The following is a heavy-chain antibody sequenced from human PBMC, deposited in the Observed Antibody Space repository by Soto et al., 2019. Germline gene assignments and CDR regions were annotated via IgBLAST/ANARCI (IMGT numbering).Heavy chain of an antibody. V-gene: IGHV4-59*07. D-gene: IGHD6-19*01. Sequence: SDTLSLTCTVSGGSISSYYWSWIRQPPGKGLEWIGYIYYSGSTNYNPSLKSRVTISVDTSKNQFSLKLSSVTAADTAVYYCASSGWHLGYFDLWGRGXLVTVYS. CDR2: IYYSGST. CDR1: GGSISSYY. J-gene: IGHJ2*01. CDR3: ASSGWHLGYFDL.